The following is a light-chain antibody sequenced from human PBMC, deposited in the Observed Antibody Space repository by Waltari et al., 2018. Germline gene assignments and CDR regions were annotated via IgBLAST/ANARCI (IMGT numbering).Light chain of an antibody. Sequence: EIVLTQSPGTLSLSPGERATLSCRASQSVKSNYLAWYQQKPGQAPRLLIYGASNRATGIPDRFSGRGSGTDFTLTISSLEPEDFAVYYCQQYGGSPWTFGQGTKVEIK. V-gene: IGKV3-20*01. CDR2: GAS. CDR3: QQYGGSPWT. CDR1: QSVKSNY. J-gene: IGKJ1*01.